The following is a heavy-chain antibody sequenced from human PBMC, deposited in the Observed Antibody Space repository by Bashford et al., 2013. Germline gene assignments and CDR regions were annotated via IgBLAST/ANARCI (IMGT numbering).Heavy chain of an antibody. CDR2: IYPGDSDT. CDR3: ARRWSSGWYLAFDI. V-gene: IGHV5-51*03. D-gene: IGHD6-19*01. CDR1: GYSFTSYW. Sequence: GESLKISCQGSGYSFTSYWIGWVRQMPGKGPEWMGIIYPGDSDTRYSPSFQGRVTISADRSISTAYLQWNSLEASDTAMYYCARRWSSGWYLAFDIVGPRDKWSPSPQ. J-gene: IGHJ3*02.